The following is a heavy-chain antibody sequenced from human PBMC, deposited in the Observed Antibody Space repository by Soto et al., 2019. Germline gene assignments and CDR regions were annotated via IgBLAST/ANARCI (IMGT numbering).Heavy chain of an antibody. CDR3: ARRYCSSTSCPSNYYAMDV. V-gene: IGHV3-53*01. CDR2: IYSGGST. Sequence: GGSLRLSCAASGFTVSSNYMSWVRQAPGKGLEWVSVIYSGGSTYYADSVKGRFTISRDNSKNTLYLQMNSLRAEDTAVYYCARRYCSSTSCPSNYYAMDVWGQGTMVTVSS. D-gene: IGHD2-2*01. CDR1: GFTVSSNY. J-gene: IGHJ6*02.